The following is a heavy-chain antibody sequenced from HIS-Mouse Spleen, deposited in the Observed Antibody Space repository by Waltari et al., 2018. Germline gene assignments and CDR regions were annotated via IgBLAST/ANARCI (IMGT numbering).Heavy chain of an antibody. Sequence: QLQLQESGPGLVKPSETLSLTCTVSGGSISSSSYYWGWIRQPPGKGLEWIGSICDSGPTYYSPSLRSRVTISVDPSKNQFSLKLSSVTAADTAVYYCAREIPYSSSWYDWYFDLWGRGTLVTVSS. V-gene: IGHV4-39*07. CDR2: ICDSGPT. J-gene: IGHJ2*01. D-gene: IGHD6-13*01. CDR1: GGSISSSSYY. CDR3: AREIPYSSSWYDWYFDL.